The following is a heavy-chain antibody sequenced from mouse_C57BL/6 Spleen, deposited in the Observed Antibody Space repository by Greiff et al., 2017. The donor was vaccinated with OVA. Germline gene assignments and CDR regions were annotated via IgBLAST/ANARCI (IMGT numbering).Heavy chain of an antibody. D-gene: IGHD3-3*01. Sequence: EVNLVESEGGLVQPGSSMKLSCTASGFTFSDYYMAWVRQVPEKGLEWVANINYDGSSTYYLDSLKSRFIISRDNAKNILYLQMSSLKSEDTATYYCARERDLHWYFDVWGTGTTVTVSS. CDR3: ARERDLHWYFDV. CDR1: GFTFSDYY. V-gene: IGHV5-16*01. J-gene: IGHJ1*03. CDR2: INYDGSST.